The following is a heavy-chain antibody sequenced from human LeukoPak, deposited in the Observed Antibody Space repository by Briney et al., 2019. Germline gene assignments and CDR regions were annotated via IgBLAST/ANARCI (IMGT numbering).Heavy chain of an antibody. CDR3: AREISSWYRTEGRFDP. J-gene: IGHJ5*02. Sequence: GGSLRLSYAASGFTFSNYWMSWVRQAPGKGLEWVANIKQDGSEKSYMDSVTGRFTISRDNAKNSLYLQMNSLRAEDTAVYYCAREISSWYRTEGRFDPWGQGTLVTVSS. D-gene: IGHD6-13*01. CDR2: IKQDGSEK. V-gene: IGHV3-7*01. CDR1: GFTFSNYW.